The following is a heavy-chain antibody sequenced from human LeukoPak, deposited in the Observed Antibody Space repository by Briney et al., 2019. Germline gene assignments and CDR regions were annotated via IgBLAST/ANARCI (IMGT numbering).Heavy chain of an antibody. CDR1: GGSFSGYY. J-gene: IGHJ4*02. Sequence: PSETLSLTCAVYGGSFSGYYWSWIRQPPGKGLEWIGEINHSGSTNYNPSLKSRVTISVDTSKNQFSLKLSSVTAADTAVYYCAREYLYYYDSSGSDYWGQGTLVTVSS. CDR2: INHSGST. V-gene: IGHV4-34*01. D-gene: IGHD3-22*01. CDR3: AREYLYYYDSSGSDY.